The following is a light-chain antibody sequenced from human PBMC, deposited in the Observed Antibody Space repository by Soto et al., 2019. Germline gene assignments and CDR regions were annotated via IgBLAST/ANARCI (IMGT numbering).Light chain of an antibody. CDR2: DAS. CDR1: QSISIW. Sequence: DIQMTQSPSTLSASVGDRVTITCRASQSISIWLAWYQQKPGKAPKLLIYDASSLESGVPSRFRGSGSGTEVTLTISSLQPDDFATYFCQQYNIYVTFGGGTKVEIK. CDR3: QQYNIYVT. V-gene: IGKV1-5*01. J-gene: IGKJ4*01.